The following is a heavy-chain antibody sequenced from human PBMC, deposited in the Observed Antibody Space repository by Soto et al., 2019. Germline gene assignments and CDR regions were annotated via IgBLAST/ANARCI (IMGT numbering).Heavy chain of an antibody. J-gene: IGHJ6*02. CDR3: ARARGYRYGDYYYGMDV. V-gene: IGHV3-11*01. Sequence: QVQLVESGGGLVKPGGSLRLSCAASGFTFTDHYMSWVRQAPGKGLEWVSYISGSGSTIYYADSVKGRFTISRDNAKNSLYLQMNSLRAEDTAVYYCARARGYRYGDYYYGMDVWGQGTTVTVSS. CDR1: GFTFTDHY. D-gene: IGHD5-18*01. CDR2: ISGSGSTI.